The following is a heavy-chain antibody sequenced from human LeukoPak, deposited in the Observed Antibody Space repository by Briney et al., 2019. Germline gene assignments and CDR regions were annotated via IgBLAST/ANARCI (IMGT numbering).Heavy chain of an antibody. CDR1: GGSISSSSYY. D-gene: IGHD6-13*01. V-gene: IGHV4-39*07. CDR2: ITQSGST. J-gene: IGHJ4*02. Sequence: SETLSLTCTVSGGSISSSSYYWGWLRQPPGKGLEWIGEITQSGSTNYNPSLKSRVSMSAVASKNQFSLKLSSTTAADTAVYYCARMARRYTNNWYRQYYFDYWGQGTLVTVSS. CDR3: ARMARRYTNNWYRQYYFDY.